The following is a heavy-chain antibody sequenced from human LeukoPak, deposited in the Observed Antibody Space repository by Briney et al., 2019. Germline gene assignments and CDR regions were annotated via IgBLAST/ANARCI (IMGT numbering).Heavy chain of an antibody. V-gene: IGHV1-18*01. CDR1: GYKFTNFG. Sequence: ASVKVSCKASGYKFTNFGLSWVRQAPGQGLEWMGWISTNNGNTHYAQKFQGRVTLTTDTSTSTVHMELSSLRSEDTAVYYCASAITMSGYYFDYWGQGTLVTVSS. CDR2: ISTNNGNT. CDR3: ASAITMSGYYFDY. D-gene: IGHD3-22*01. J-gene: IGHJ4*02.